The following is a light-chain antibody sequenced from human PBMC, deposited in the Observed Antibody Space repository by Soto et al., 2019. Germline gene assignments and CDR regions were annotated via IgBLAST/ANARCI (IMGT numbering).Light chain of an antibody. CDR1: QSLAFRDGNIY. Sequence: DIVLTQTPLSLVVTLGQPASICCKSSQSLAFRDGNIYLNWLQQRPGQPPRLLIYKTSNRFSGVPDRFSGSGAGTEFTLKISKVEAEDVGVYYCVEAALLPHAFGQGTKVEIK. CDR2: KTS. J-gene: IGKJ1*01. CDR3: VEAALLPHA. V-gene: IGKV2-24*01.